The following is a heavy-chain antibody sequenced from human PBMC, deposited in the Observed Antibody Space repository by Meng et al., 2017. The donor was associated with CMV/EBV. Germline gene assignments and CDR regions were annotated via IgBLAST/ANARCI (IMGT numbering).Heavy chain of an antibody. D-gene: IGHD3-10*01. J-gene: IGHJ6*02. CDR1: GFTVSSNY. V-gene: IGHV3-53*01. CDR2: IYSGGST. Sequence: GESLKISCAASGFTVSSNYMSWVRQAPGKGLEWVSVIYSGGSTYYADSVKGRFTISRDNSKNTLYLQMNSLRAEDTAVYYRARAPSGTMVRGVMDYYYGMDVWGQGTTVTVSS. CDR3: ARAPSGTMVRGVMDYYYGMDV.